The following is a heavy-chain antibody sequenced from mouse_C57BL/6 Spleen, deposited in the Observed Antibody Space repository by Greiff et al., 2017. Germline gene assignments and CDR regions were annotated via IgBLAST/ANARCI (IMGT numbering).Heavy chain of an antibody. V-gene: IGHV1-72*01. J-gene: IGHJ4*01. D-gene: IGHD2-4*01. CDR1: GYTFTSYW. Sequence: VQLQQPGAELVKPGASVKLSCKASGYTFTSYWMHWVKQRPGRGLEWIGRIDPNSGGTKYNEKFKSKATLTVDKPSSTAYMQRSSLTSEDSAVYDCARWDYDGDYTMDYWGQGTSVTVSS. CDR3: ARWDYDGDYTMDY. CDR2: IDPNSGGT.